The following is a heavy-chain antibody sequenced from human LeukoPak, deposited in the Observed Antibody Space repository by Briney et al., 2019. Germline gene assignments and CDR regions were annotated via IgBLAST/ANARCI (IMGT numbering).Heavy chain of an antibody. D-gene: IGHD4-23*01. V-gene: IGHV4-59*05. Sequence: SETLSLTCTVSGGSINSYHWSWIRQPAGKGLEWIGRIYYSGSTYYNPSLKSRVTISVDTSKNQFSLKLSSVTAADTAVYYCARRGNSRNYFDYWGQGTLVTVSS. CDR2: IYYSGST. J-gene: IGHJ4*02. CDR1: GGSINSYH. CDR3: ARRGNSRNYFDY.